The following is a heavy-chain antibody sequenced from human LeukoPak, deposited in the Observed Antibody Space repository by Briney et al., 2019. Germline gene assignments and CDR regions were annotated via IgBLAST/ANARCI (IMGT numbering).Heavy chain of an antibody. Sequence: ASVKVSCKSSGYTFTGYYMHWVRQAPGQGLEWMGWINPSSGVTNYAQKVQGRFTMTRDTSISTAYMELSRLRADDTAVYYCARDGWYISYMDVWGKGTTVTVSS. J-gene: IGHJ6*03. CDR2: INPSSGVT. CDR3: ARDGWYISYMDV. D-gene: IGHD6-19*01. CDR1: GYTFTGYY. V-gene: IGHV1-2*02.